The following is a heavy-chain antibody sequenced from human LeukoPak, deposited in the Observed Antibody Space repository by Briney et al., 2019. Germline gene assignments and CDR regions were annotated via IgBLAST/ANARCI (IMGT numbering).Heavy chain of an antibody. CDR3: ARSGYYSYRYVYFDL. J-gene: IGHJ2*01. V-gene: IGHV4-39*01. D-gene: IGHD3-22*01. CDR2: VYYSGST. CDR1: GGSISSSSYY. Sequence: ETLSLTCTVSGGSISSSSYYWGWIRQPPGKGLEWIGSVYYSGSTYYNPSLKSRVTISVDTSKNQFSLKLSSVTAADTAVYYCARSGYYSYRYVYFDLWGRGTLVTVSS.